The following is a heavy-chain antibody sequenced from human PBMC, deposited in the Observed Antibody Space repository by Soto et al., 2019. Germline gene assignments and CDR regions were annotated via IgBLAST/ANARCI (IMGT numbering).Heavy chain of an antibody. Sequence: QVQLQESGPGLVKPSGTLSLTCAVSGGSISSSNWWSWVRQPPGKGLEWIGEIYHSGNTNYNPSLKSRVTISVDKSKNQFSLKLSSVTAADTAVYYCARGTVDYYDSSGYSYYFDYWGQGTLVTVSS. CDR3: ARGTVDYYDSSGYSYYFDY. J-gene: IGHJ4*02. V-gene: IGHV4-4*02. CDR1: GGSISSSNW. CDR2: IYHSGNT. D-gene: IGHD3-22*01.